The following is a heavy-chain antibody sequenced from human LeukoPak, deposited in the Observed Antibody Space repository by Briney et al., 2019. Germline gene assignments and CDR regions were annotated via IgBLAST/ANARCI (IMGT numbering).Heavy chain of an antibody. D-gene: IGHD6-19*01. J-gene: IGHJ5*02. CDR2: IYYSGST. CDR3: ARAPKQWLATGWFDP. Sequence: SETLSLTCTVSGGSISSSSYYWGWIRQPPGKGLEWIGYIYYSGSTNYNPSLKSRVTISVDTSKNQFSLKLSSVTAADTAVYYCARAPKQWLATGWFDPWGQGTLVTVSS. CDR1: GGSISSSSYY. V-gene: IGHV4-61*05.